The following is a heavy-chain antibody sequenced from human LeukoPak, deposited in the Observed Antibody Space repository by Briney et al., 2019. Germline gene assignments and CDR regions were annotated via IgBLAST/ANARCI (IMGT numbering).Heavy chain of an antibody. CDR1: GFTFSSYA. Sequence: PGRSLRLSCAASGFTFSSYAMHWVRQAPGKGLEWVAVISYDGSNKYYADSVKGRFTISRDNSKNTLYLQMNSLRAEDTAVYLWAREGEEGMVTYYFDLGGRGPRVTVS. J-gene: IGHJ4*02. V-gene: IGHV3-30*04. D-gene: IGHD5-18*01. CDR3: AREGEEGMVTYYFDL. CDR2: ISYDGSNK.